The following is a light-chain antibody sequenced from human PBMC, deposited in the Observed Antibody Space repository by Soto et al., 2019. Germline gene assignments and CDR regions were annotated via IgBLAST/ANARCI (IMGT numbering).Light chain of an antibody. Sequence: QSALTQPRSVSGSPGQSVTISCAGTSNDVGVYNYVSWYQQHPGKAPKLIIYAVIKRPSGVPDRFSGSKSGNTASLTISGLQTEDEADYYCCSYAASFWVFGGGTKLTVL. CDR2: AVI. V-gene: IGLV2-11*01. CDR3: CSYAASFWV. CDR1: SNDVGVYNY. J-gene: IGLJ3*02.